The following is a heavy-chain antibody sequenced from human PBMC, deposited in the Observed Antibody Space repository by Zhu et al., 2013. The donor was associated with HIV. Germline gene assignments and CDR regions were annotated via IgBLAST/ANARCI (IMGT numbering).Heavy chain of an antibody. V-gene: IGHV4-38-2*02. CDR2: INHSGST. J-gene: IGHJ6*03. Sequence: QVQLQESGPGLVKPSETLSLTCTVSGYSISSGYYWSWIRQPPGKGLEWIGEINHSGSTNYNPSLKSRVTISVDTSKNQFSLKLSSVTAADTAVYYCARGGGYYYMDVWGQKGPRSPSP. CDR1: GYSISSGYY. CDR3: ARGGGYYYMDV. D-gene: IGHD1-26*01.